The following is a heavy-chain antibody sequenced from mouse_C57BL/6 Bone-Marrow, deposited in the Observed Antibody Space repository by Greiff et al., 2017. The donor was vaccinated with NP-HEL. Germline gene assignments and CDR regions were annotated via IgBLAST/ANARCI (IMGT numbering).Heavy chain of an antibody. CDR1: GFTFSSYA. V-gene: IGHV5-4*03. CDR2: ISDGGSYT. J-gene: IGHJ2*01. CDR3: ARNPSTMISFDY. Sequence: EVKLMESGGGLVKPGGSLKLSCAASGFTFSSYAMSWVRQTPEKRLEWVATISDGGSYTYYPDNVKGRFTISRDNAKNNLYLQMSHLKSEDTAMYYCARNPSTMISFDYWGQGTTLTVSS. D-gene: IGHD2-4*01.